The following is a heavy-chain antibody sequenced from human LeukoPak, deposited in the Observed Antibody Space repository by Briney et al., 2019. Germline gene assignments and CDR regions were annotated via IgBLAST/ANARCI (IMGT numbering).Heavy chain of an antibody. V-gene: IGHV3-72*01. J-gene: IGHJ3*01. D-gene: IGHD3-16*01. CDR1: GFTLRDQY. CDR2: SRNKANSHTT. Sequence: GGSLRLSCAGFGFTLRDQYMDWVRQAPGKGLEWIGRSRNKANSHTTEYAASVKDRFTISRDDSGDLMYLQMNSLKIEDTAVYFCARDGGERGNSAFDSWGQGTEVTVSS. CDR3: ARDGGERGNSAFDS.